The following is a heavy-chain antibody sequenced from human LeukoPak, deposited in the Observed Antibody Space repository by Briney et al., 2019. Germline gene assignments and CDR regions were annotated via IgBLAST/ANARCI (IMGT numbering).Heavy chain of an antibody. J-gene: IGHJ5*02. CDR3: ARATIVVVPAARRGVGPWFDP. D-gene: IGHD2-2*01. V-gene: IGHV1-46*01. CDR2: INPSGGST. CDR1: GYTFTSYY. Sequence: GASVKVSCKASGYTFTSYYMHWVRQAPGPGLEWMGIINPSGGSTSYAQKFQGRVTMTRDTSTSTVYMELSSLRSEDTAVYYCARATIVVVPAARRGVGPWFDPWGQGTLVTVSS.